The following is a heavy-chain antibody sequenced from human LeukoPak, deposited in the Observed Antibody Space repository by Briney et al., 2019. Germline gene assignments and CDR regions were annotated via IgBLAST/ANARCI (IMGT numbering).Heavy chain of an antibody. CDR3: ARVGSSGPSFDY. J-gene: IGHJ4*02. Sequence: GGSLRLSCEASGFTFSSYEMNWVRQAPGKGLEWVSYIGSSGGNIFYADSVKGRFTISRDNAKNSLYLQMNSLRAEDTAVYYCARVGSSGPSFDYWGQGTLVTVSS. CDR1: GFTFSSYE. CDR2: IGSSGGNI. V-gene: IGHV3-48*03. D-gene: IGHD6-19*01.